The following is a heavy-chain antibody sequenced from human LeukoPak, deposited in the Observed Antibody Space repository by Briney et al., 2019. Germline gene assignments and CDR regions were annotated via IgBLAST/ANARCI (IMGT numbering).Heavy chain of an antibody. CDR3: ARDQNYDILTGYYFDY. D-gene: IGHD3-9*01. CDR1: GFTFSSYS. J-gene: IGHJ4*02. Sequence: PGGSLRLSCAASGFTFSSYSMNWVRQAPGKGLEWVSSISSSSSYIYYADSVKGRFTISRDNAKNSLYLQMNSLRAEDTAVYYCARDQNYDILTGYYFDYWGQGTLVTVSS. CDR2: ISSSSSYI. V-gene: IGHV3-21*01.